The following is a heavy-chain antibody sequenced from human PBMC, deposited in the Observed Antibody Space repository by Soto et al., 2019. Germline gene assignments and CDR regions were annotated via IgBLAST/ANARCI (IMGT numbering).Heavy chain of an antibody. V-gene: IGHV1-69*01. CDR2: IIPVFGAT. Sequence: QVQLVQSGAEVRKPGSSVKVSCKASGGTFTKYAISWVRQAPGQGLEWLGGIIPVFGATDYAQTFQDRVTITADEATRTVHMELRSLRSEDTAVYFCAASPEWSYAPNQLAITTVGFFWGQGALVTVSP. CDR3: AASPEWSYAPNQLAITTVGFF. D-gene: IGHD3-22*01. CDR1: GGTFTKYA. J-gene: IGHJ4*02.